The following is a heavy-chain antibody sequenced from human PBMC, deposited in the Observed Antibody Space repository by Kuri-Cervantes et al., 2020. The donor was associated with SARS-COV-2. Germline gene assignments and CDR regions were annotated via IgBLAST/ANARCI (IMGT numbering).Heavy chain of an antibody. V-gene: IGHV3-30*19. D-gene: IGHD2-8*01. CDR3: ARGSCTNGVCYTILGY. J-gene: IGHJ4*02. CDR1: GFPFSSYW. Sequence: GESLKISCAASGFPFSSYWMSWVRQAPGKGLEWVAVVSYNGTNKYYADSVKGRFTISRDNSRNIVYLQMNSLRPEDTALYYCARGSCTNGVCYTILGYWGQGTLVTVSS. CDR2: VSYNGTNK.